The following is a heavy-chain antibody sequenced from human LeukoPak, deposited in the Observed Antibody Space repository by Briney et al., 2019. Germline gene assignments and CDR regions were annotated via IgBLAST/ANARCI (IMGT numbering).Heavy chain of an antibody. CDR3: AKERAASLFDY. D-gene: IGHD3-16*01. CDR1: EFSVGSNY. Sequence: GGSLRLSCAASEFSVGSNYMTWVRQAPGKWLEWVSLIYSGGSTYYADSVKGRFTISRDNSKNTLYLQMNSLRAEDTAVYYCAKERAASLFDYWGQGTLVTVSS. V-gene: IGHV3-66*01. CDR2: IYSGGST. J-gene: IGHJ4*02.